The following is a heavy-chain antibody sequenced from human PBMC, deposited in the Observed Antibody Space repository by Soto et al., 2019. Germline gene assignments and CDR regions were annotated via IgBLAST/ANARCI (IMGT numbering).Heavy chain of an antibody. CDR3: ARFRTISSGAAAGYYFAY. Sequence: TSETLSLTCTVSGGSITSGDYYWNWIRQSPGKGLEWIGHIFYSGTTDYNPSPKSRAAISLDTAKNQVSLELSSVTAADTAVYYCARFRTISSGAAAGYYFAYWGQGTLVTVSS. CDR1: GGSITSGDYY. V-gene: IGHV4-30-4*01. J-gene: IGHJ4*02. D-gene: IGHD6-13*01. CDR2: IFYSGTT.